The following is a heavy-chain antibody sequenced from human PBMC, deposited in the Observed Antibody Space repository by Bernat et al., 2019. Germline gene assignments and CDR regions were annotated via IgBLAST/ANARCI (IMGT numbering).Heavy chain of an antibody. V-gene: IGHV5-51*03. J-gene: IGHJ4*02. Sequence: EVQLVQSGAEVKKPGESLKISCKGSGYSFTSYWIGWVRQMPGKGLEWMGIIYPGDSATRYSPSFQGQVTISADKSISTAYLQWSSLKASDTAMYYCATASGPYDYVWGSYRYTNYFDYWGQGTLVTVSS. CDR2: IYPGDSAT. CDR1: GYSFTSYW. D-gene: IGHD3-16*02. CDR3: ATASGPYDYVWGSYRYTNYFDY.